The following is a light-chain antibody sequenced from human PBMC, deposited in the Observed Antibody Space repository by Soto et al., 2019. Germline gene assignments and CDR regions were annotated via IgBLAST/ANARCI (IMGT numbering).Light chain of an antibody. CDR1: QSVLYSSNNKNY. Sequence: DIVLTQSPDSLAVSLGERATINCKSSQSVLYSSNNKNYLAWYQHKPGQPPKLLISWASTRESGVPDRFSGNGSGTDLPLTINCLQAEDVAVYYCQQYYSSPQTFGPGTKVDIK. V-gene: IGKV4-1*01. CDR2: WAS. J-gene: IGKJ3*01. CDR3: QQYYSSPQT.